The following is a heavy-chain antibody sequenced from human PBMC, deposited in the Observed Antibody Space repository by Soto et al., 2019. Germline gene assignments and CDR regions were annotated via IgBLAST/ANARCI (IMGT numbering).Heavy chain of an antibody. V-gene: IGHV3-48*01. CDR1: GFTFSSYS. CDR2: ISSSSSTI. CDR3: ARDIGYFDY. D-gene: IGHD3-10*01. Sequence: GSLRLSCAASGFTFSSYSMNWVRQAPGKGLEWVSYISSSSSTIYYADSVKGRFTISRDNAKNSLYLQMNSLRAEDTAVYYCARDIGYFDYWGQGTLVTVSS. J-gene: IGHJ4*02.